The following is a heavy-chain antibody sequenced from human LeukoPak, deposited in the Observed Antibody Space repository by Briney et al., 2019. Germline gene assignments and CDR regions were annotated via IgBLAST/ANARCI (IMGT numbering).Heavy chain of an antibody. CDR2: IYYSGST. J-gene: IGHJ3*02. CDR1: GGSISSGDYY. D-gene: IGHD3-3*01. Sequence: SQTPSLTCTVSGGSISSGDYYWSWIRQPPGKGLEWIGYIYYSGSTYYNPSLKSRVTISVDTSKNQFSLKLSSVAAADTAVYYCARDQDYDFWSGSQAGHAFDIWAKGQWSPSLQ. V-gene: IGHV4-30-4*08. CDR3: ARDQDYDFWSGSQAGHAFDI.